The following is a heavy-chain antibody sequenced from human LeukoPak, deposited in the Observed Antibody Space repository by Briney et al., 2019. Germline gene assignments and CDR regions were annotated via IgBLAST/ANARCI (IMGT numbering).Heavy chain of an antibody. CDR1: GGSISSGGYY. CDR2: IYYSGST. D-gene: IGHD2-21*02. J-gene: IGHJ3*02. Sequence: PSETLSLTCTVSGGSISSGGYYWSWISQHPGKGLEWIGYIYYSGSTYYNPSLKSRVTISVDTSKNQFSLKLSSVTAADTAVYYCARVRMVVTGLYAFDIWGQGTMVTVSS. V-gene: IGHV4-31*03. CDR3: ARVRMVVTGLYAFDI.